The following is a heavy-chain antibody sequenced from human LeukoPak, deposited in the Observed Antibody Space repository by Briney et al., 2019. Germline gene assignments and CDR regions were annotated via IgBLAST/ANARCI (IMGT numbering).Heavy chain of an antibody. CDR2: IKQDGSEK. J-gene: IGHJ6*02. D-gene: IGHD3-22*01. Sequence: GGSLRLSCAASGSTFSRYWMSWVRQAPGKGLEWVANIKQDGSEKYYADSVKGRFTIFRDNAKNSLYVQVNSLRAEDTAVYYCARVPHYHDDYYYYYGMDVWGQGTTVTVSS. V-gene: IGHV3-7*01. CDR3: ARVPHYHDDYYYYYGMDV. CDR1: GSTFSRYW.